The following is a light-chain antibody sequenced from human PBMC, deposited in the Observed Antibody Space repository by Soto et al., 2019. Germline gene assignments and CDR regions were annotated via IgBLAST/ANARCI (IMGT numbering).Light chain of an antibody. CDR3: QQYGSSTFT. CDR1: QSVSSSY. Sequence: EIVLTQSPGTLSLSAGERATLXXRTSQSVSSSYLAWYQQKPGQAPRXXIYGASSRATGIPDRFSGSGSGTDFTLTISRLEPEDFAVYYCQQYGSSTFTFGPGTKVDIK. CDR2: GAS. J-gene: IGKJ3*01. V-gene: IGKV3-20*01.